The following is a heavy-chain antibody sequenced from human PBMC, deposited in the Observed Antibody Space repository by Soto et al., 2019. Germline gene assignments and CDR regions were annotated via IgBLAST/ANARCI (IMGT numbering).Heavy chain of an antibody. Sequence: SETLSLTCTVSGGSISSYYWSWIRQPPGKGLEWIGYIYYSGSTNYNPSLKSRVTISVDTSKNQFSLKLSSVTAADTAVYYCAREAGLDWLVDVWGQGXTVTVYS. CDR3: AREAGLDWLVDV. CDR1: GGSISSYY. CDR2: IYYSGST. V-gene: IGHV4-59*01. J-gene: IGHJ6*02. D-gene: IGHD3-9*01.